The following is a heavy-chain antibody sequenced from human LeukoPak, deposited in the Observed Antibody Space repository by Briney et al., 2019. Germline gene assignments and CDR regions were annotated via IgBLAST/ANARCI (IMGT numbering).Heavy chain of an antibody. V-gene: IGHV1-69*04. CDR3: ARVVRYGDYYYYGMDV. Sequence: ASVKVSCKASGGTFSSYAISWVRQAPGQGLEWMGRIIPILGIANYAQKFQGRVTITADKSTSTAYMELSSLRSEDTAVYYCARVVRYGDYYYYGMDVWGQGTTVTVSS. J-gene: IGHJ6*02. D-gene: IGHD1-1*01. CDR1: GGTFSSYA. CDR2: IIPILGIA.